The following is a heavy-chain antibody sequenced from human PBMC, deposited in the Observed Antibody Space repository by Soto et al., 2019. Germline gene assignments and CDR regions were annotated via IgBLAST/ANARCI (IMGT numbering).Heavy chain of an antibody. CDR3: VRDSMGYYSDY. J-gene: IGHJ4*02. Sequence: QVQLVQSGAEVKKPGSSVKVSCKASVGTFSSSAISWLRQAPGQGLEWMGGIIPIFGTANYAQKFQGRVTITADESTSAGYMELSSLRSEDTDVYYCVRDSMGYYSDYWGQGTLVTVS. CDR2: IIPIFGTA. D-gene: IGHD3-22*01. V-gene: IGHV1-69*01. CDR1: VGTFSSSA.